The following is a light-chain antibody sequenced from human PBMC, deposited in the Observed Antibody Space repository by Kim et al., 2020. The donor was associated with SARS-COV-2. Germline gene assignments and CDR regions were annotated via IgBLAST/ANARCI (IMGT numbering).Light chain of an antibody. J-gene: IGKJ1*01. CDR2: AAS. Sequence: ASGGDKVTITGRASQVISNYLAWYQQKPGKGPKVLIYAASTLQSGVPSRFSGSGSGTDFTLTIGSLQPEDVATYFCQKYDAAPWAFGQGTKVDIK. CDR1: QVISNY. CDR3: QKYDAAPWA. V-gene: IGKV1-27*01.